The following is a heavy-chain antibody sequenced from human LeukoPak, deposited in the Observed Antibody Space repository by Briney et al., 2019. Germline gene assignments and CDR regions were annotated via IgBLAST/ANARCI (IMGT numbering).Heavy chain of an antibody. D-gene: IGHD5-12*01. CDR1: GGSISSYY. CDR2: LYTSGST. CDR3: ARDREVRYSGYDLGYYFDY. Sequence: KPSVTLSLTCTVSGGSISSYYWSWIRQPAGKGLKWIGRLYTSGSTNYNPSLKSRVTISVDKSKNQFSLKLSAVTAADTAVYYCARDREVRYSGYDLGYYFDYWGQGTLVTVSS. V-gene: IGHV4-4*07. J-gene: IGHJ4*02.